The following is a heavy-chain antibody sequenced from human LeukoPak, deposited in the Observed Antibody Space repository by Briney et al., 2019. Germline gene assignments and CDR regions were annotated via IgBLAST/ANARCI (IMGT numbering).Heavy chain of an antibody. D-gene: IGHD6-13*01. CDR3: ARGGQRGSSWYWTTYYYYYYYMDV. V-gene: IGHV1-8*01. Sequence: ASVKVSCKASGYTFTSYDINWMRQATGQGLEWMGWMNPNSGNTGYAQKFQGRVTMTRNTSISTAYMELSSLRSEDTAVYYCARGGQRGSSWYWTTYYYYYYYMDVWGKGTTVTVSS. CDR2: MNPNSGNT. CDR1: GYTFTSYD. J-gene: IGHJ6*03.